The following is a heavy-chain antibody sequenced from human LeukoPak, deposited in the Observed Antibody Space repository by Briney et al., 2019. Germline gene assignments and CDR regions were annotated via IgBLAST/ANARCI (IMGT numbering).Heavy chain of an antibody. Sequence: PGGSLRLSCAASGLNFSSYGVHWVRQAPGKGLEWVAVIWYDGSNKYYADSVKGRFTISRDNSKNTLYLQMNSLRAEDTAVYYCGRYRVEYSYGDGAFDIWGQGTMVTVSS. CDR2: IWYDGSNK. D-gene: IGHD5-18*01. CDR1: GLNFSSYG. J-gene: IGHJ3*02. CDR3: GRYRVEYSYGDGAFDI. V-gene: IGHV3-33*01.